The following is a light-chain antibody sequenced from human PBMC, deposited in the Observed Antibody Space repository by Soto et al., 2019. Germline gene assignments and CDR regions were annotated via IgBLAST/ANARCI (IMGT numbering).Light chain of an antibody. V-gene: IGKV1-9*01. CDR2: AAS. CDR3: QQLNSYPLT. CDR1: QGISSY. Sequence: DIQLTQSPSFLSASVGDRVTITCRASQGISSYLAWYQQKPGTAPKLLIYAASTLQSGVPSRFSGSGSGTEFTRTISSLQPEDLATYYCQQLNSYPLTFGPGTKVDIK. J-gene: IGKJ3*01.